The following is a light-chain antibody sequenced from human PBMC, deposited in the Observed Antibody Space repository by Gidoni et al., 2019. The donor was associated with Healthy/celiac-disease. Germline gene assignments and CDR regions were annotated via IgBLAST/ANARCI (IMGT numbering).Light chain of an antibody. V-gene: IGKV3-15*01. CDR2: GAS. J-gene: IGKJ2*01. CDR3: QQYNNWPPVT. Sequence: PATLSVSPGERATLSCRASQSVSSNLAWYQQKPGQAPRLLIYGASTRATGIPARFSGSGSGTEFTLTISSLQSEDFAVYYCQQYNNWPPVTFXQXTKLEIK. CDR1: QSVSSN.